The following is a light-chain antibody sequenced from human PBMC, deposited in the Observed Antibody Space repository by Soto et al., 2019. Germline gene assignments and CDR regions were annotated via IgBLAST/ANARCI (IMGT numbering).Light chain of an antibody. V-gene: IGKV3-20*01. J-gene: IGKJ1*01. CDR1: QSINKAY. Sequence: EIGMTQSPATLSLSPGDRATLSFMASQSINKAYLVWYQVKPGQAPRRLIYGASSRATGIPDRFSGRGFGTDFTLTISRLEPEDFAVYYCQHSGDFRWTFGQGTKVDIK. CDR2: GAS. CDR3: QHSGDFRWT.